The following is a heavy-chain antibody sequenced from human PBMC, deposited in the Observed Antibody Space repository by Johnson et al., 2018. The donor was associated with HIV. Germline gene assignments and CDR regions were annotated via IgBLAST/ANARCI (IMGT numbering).Heavy chain of an antibody. V-gene: IGHV3-7*05. J-gene: IGHJ3*02. CDR3: ARESLLITPRRDDAFDI. Sequence: VQLVESGGGLVQPGGSLRLSCAASGFTFSSYYMSWVRPAPGKGLEWVANIKQDGSDKYYVDSVKGRFTISRDNAKNSLYLQMNSLTAEDTALYYCARESLLITPRRDDAFDIWGQGTMVTVSS. CDR1: GFTFSSYY. CDR2: IKQDGSDK. D-gene: IGHD6-6*01.